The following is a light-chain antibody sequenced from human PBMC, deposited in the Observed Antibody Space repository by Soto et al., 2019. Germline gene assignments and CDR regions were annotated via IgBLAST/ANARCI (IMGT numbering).Light chain of an antibody. V-gene: IGKV3-11*01. CDR3: QQRSNLPT. CDR1: QSVSSY. CDR2: DAS. Sequence: EIVLTQSPATLSLSPGERATLSCRASQSVSSYLAWYQQKPGQAPRLLIYDASNRATGIPARFSGSVSGTDFTLTISSLEPEDFAVYYCQQRSNLPTFGGGTKVEIK. J-gene: IGKJ4*01.